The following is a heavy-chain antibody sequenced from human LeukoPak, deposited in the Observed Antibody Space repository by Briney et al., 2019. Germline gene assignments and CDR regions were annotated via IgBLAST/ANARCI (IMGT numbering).Heavy chain of an antibody. D-gene: IGHD6-6*01. Sequence: SQTLSLTCAVSGFSISSGGYSWSWIRQPPGKGLEWIGYIYHSGSTYYNPSLKSRVTISVDRSKNQFSLKLSSVTAADTAVYYCARETSSSDLNAFDIWGQGTMVTVSS. CDR2: IYHSGST. CDR3: ARETSSSDLNAFDI. CDR1: GFSISSGGYS. V-gene: IGHV4-30-2*01. J-gene: IGHJ3*02.